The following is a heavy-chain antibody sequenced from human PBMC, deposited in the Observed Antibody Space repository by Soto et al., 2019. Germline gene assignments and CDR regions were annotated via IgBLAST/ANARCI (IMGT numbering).Heavy chain of an antibody. V-gene: IGHV3-23*01. CDR3: AKAGPTYYYDSSGSRPFDY. CDR1: GFTFSSYA. Sequence: GGSLRLSCAASGFTFSSYAMSWVRQAPGKGLEWVSAISGSGGSTYYADSVKGRFTISRDNSKNTLYLQMNSLRAEDTAVYYCAKAGPTYYYDSSGSRPFDYWGQGTLVTVSS. CDR2: ISGSGGST. J-gene: IGHJ4*02. D-gene: IGHD3-22*01.